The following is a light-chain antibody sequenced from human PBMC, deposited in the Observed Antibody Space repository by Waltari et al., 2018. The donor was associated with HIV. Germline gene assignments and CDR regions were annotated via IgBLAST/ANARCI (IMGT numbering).Light chain of an antibody. Sequence: QSVLTQPPSASETPGQRVAISCSGSSSAIGRNAVNWYQQLPGTAPKPLIYSNNQRPSGVPDRFSGSKSGTSASLAISGLQSEDEADYYCAAWDDSLNGPHVVFGGGTKLTVL. J-gene: IGLJ2*01. CDR3: AAWDDSLNGPHVV. CDR2: SNN. V-gene: IGLV1-44*01. CDR1: SSAIGRNA.